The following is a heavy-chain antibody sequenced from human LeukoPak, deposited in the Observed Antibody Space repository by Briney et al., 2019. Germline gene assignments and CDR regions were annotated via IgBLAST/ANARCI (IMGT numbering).Heavy chain of an antibody. CDR1: DDSISDYY. CDR2: FYNSGRS. D-gene: IGHD3-16*01. V-gene: IGHV4-59*01. J-gene: IGHJ4*02. CDR3: TRDAGWLIDY. Sequence: SETLSLTCTVSDDSISDYYRGWIRRPPGKGLEWIGYFYNSGRSTYNPSFKSRVTISADTSKNHFSLKLNSVTTADTAVYYCTRDAGWLIDYWGQGILVTVSS.